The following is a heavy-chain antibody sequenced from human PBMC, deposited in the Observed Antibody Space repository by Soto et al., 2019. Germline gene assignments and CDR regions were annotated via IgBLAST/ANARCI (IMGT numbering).Heavy chain of an antibody. Sequence: PSETLSLTCTVSGGSISSYYWSWIRQPPGKGLEWIGYIYYSGSTNYNPSLKSRVTISVDTSKNQFSLKLSSVTAADTAVYYCAREGAAAGNYFGYWGQGTLVTVSS. J-gene: IGHJ4*02. D-gene: IGHD6-13*01. CDR1: GGSISSYY. CDR2: IYYSGST. CDR3: AREGAAAGNYFGY. V-gene: IGHV4-59*01.